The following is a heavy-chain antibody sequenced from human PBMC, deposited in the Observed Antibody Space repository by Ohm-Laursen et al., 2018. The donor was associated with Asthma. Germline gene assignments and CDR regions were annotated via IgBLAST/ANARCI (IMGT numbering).Heavy chain of an antibody. Sequence: SLRLSCSASGFTFNKHHMTWVHQAPGKGLEWVSAIDGSGGRTYYADSVKGRFTISRDNPRNTLYLQMNSLRAEDTAVYYCAKDSSEVVAADEYWGQGTLVTVSS. J-gene: IGHJ4*02. V-gene: IGHV3-23*01. CDR1: GFTFNKHH. CDR3: AKDSSEVVAADEY. CDR2: IDGSGGRT. D-gene: IGHD2-15*01.